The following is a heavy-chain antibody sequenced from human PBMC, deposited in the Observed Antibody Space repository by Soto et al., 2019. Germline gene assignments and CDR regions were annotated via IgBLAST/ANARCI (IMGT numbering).Heavy chain of an antibody. V-gene: IGHV3-30*05. D-gene: IGHD3-10*02. CDR3: TIVRVADSALDH. J-gene: IGHJ4*01. Sequence: QVQRGESGGGVVQPAMSLRLSWVGSGFIFSNNGMHWVRQTPVKGLEWVAFMSYEGSDTFYADSVNGRYTISRDNSKNPLCLHMRNLRAEGTAMYDCTIVRVADSALDHRGHVTLVTVSS. CDR1: GFIFSNNG. CDR2: MSYEGSDT.